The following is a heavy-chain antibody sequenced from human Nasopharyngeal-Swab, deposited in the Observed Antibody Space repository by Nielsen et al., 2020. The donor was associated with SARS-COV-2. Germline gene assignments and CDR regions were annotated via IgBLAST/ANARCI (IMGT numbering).Heavy chain of an antibody. CDR2: ISSSSTYI. D-gene: IGHD3-10*01. V-gene: IGHV3-21*01. J-gene: IGHJ3*01. Sequence: GESLKISCAASGFTFGTCSMNWVRQAPGKGLEWVSSISSSSTYIYYADSVKGRFTISRDNAKNSLYLQMNSLRAEDTAVYYCAGAYGSGSYFAFDLWGQGTMVTVSS. CDR1: GFTFGTCS. CDR3: AGAYGSGSYFAFDL.